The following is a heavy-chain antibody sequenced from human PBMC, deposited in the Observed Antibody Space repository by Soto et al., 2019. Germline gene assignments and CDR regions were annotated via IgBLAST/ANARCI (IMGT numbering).Heavy chain of an antibody. CDR1: GFIFSNAW. CDR2: ISGSGGST. J-gene: IGHJ4*02. CDR3: AKGANSERGYSGYDYRYFDY. V-gene: IGHV3-23*01. Sequence: GGSLRLSCAASGFIFSNAWINWVRQAPGKGLEWVSAISGSGGSTYYADSVKGRFTISRDNSKNTLYLQMNSLRAEDTAVYYCAKGANSERGYSGYDYRYFDYWGQGTLVTVSS. D-gene: IGHD5-12*01.